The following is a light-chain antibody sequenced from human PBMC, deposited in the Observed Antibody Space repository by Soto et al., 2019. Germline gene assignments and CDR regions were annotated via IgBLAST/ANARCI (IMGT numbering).Light chain of an antibody. V-gene: IGKV3-15*01. CDR3: QQYDNWPWT. CDR1: QSLSSS. CDR2: GTS. J-gene: IGKJ1*01. Sequence: KLLTQSPGTLSLSPGERATLFCRASQSLSSSLAWYQKKSGQAPRLIIYGTSRRATGVPVRFSGSGSGTDFTLTISSLQSEDFGVYFCQQYDNWPWTFGQGTKVEMK.